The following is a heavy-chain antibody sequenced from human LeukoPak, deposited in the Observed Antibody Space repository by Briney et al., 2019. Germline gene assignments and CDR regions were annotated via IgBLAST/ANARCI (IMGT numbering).Heavy chain of an antibody. CDR1: GYSISSGYY. D-gene: IGHD5-24*01. J-gene: IGHJ4*02. V-gene: IGHV4-38-2*02. Sequence: SETLSLTCTVSGYSISSGYYWGWIRQPPGKGLEWIGTIYHSGSTYYNPSLKSRVTISVDTSKNQFSLKLSSVTAADTAVYYCARDSPGRWLQPFGSFDYWGQGTLVTVSS. CDR3: ARDSPGRWLQPFGSFDY. CDR2: IYHSGST.